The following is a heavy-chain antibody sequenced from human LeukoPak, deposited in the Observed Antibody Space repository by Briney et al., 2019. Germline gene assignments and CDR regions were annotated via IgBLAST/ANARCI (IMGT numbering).Heavy chain of an antibody. J-gene: IGHJ4*02. D-gene: IGHD3-22*01. Sequence: SWVRQAPGKGLEWIGYIYHSGSTYYNSSLQSRVTISVDTSKNQFSLKLRSVTAADTAVYYCASLNYYDSSGYYEGERYFDYWGQGTLVTVSS. V-gene: IGHV4-31*02. CDR3: ASLNYYDSSGYYEGERYFDY. CDR2: IYHSGST.